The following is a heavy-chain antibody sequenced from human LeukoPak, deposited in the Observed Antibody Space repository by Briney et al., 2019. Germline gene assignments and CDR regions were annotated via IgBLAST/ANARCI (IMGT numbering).Heavy chain of an antibody. D-gene: IGHD3-9*01. Sequence: TGGSLRLSCAASGFTFSSYAMHWVRQAPGKGLEWVAVISYDGSNKYYADSVKGRFTVSRDNSKNTLYLEMNTLRAEDTAVYYCANTHYDILTGYYRSVDYWGQGTLVTVSS. CDR1: GFTFSSYA. CDR3: ANTHYDILTGYYRSVDY. J-gene: IGHJ4*02. CDR2: ISYDGSNK. V-gene: IGHV3-30*04.